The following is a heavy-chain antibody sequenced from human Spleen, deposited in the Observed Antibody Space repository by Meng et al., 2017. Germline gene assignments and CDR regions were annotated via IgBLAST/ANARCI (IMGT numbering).Heavy chain of an antibody. D-gene: IGHD6-13*01. Sequence: ASVKVSCKASGYTFFSYGISWVRQAPGQGLEWMGRIDPKNGDTHYAQKFQGRVTMTGDTSISTAYMDLSGLRSDDTAVYYCARDEDISAAGKLFGDYWGQGTLVTVSS. CDR2: IDPKNGDT. CDR1: GYTFFSYG. J-gene: IGHJ4*02. V-gene: IGHV1-2*06. CDR3: ARDEDISAAGKLFGDY.